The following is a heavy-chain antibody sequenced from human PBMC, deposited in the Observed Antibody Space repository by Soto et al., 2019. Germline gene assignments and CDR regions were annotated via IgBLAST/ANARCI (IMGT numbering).Heavy chain of an antibody. CDR3: ARAHSSSWSPNSPWFDP. J-gene: IGHJ5*02. CDR1: GGSISSSSYY. Sequence: QLQLQESGPGLVKPSETLSLTCTVSGGSISSSSYYWGLIRQPPGKGLEWIGSIYYSGSTYYNPSLKSRVTISVDTSKNKFSLKLSSVTAADTAVYYCARAHSSSWSPNSPWFDPWGQGTLVTVSS. CDR2: IYYSGST. D-gene: IGHD6-13*01. V-gene: IGHV4-39*01.